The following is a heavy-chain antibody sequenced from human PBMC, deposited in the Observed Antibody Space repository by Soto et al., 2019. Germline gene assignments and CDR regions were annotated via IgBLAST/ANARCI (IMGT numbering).Heavy chain of an antibody. CDR1: GFTFSSYG. CDR2: ISYDGSNK. CDR3: AKGRKGYCSGGSCYNYYYYYMDV. J-gene: IGHJ6*03. Sequence: QVQLVESGGGVVQPGRSLRLSCAASGFTFSSYGMHWVRQAPGKGLEWVAVISYDGSNKYYADSVKGRFTISRDNSKNKLNLQRNSQRAEDTAVYYCAKGRKGYCSGGSCYNYYYYYMDVWGKGTTDTVSS. V-gene: IGHV3-30*18. D-gene: IGHD2-15*01.